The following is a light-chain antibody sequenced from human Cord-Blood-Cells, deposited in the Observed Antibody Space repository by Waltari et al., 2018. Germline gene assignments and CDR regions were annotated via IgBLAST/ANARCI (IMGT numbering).Light chain of an antibody. CDR3: CSYAGSYTWV. CDR1: SSDFGGYNY. J-gene: IGLJ3*02. Sequence: QSALTQPRSVSGSPGQSVTISCTGTSSDFGGYNYVSWYQQPPGKAPKLMIYDVSTRPSGVPDRFSGSKSGNTASLTISGLQAEDEADYYCCSYAGSYTWVFGGGTKLTVL. V-gene: IGLV2-11*01. CDR2: DVS.